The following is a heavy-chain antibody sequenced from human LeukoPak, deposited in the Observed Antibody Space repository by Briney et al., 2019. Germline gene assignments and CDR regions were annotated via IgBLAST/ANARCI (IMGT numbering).Heavy chain of an antibody. J-gene: IGHJ4*02. V-gene: IGHV3-48*04. Sequence: GGSLRLSCAASGFTFTNYSVHWVRQAPGKGPEWLSYISSSSRTVFYADSVKGRFTISRDNAKKSLYLQMNSLRVEDTATYYCATGAVAGGYWGQGTLVTVSS. CDR3: ATGAVAGGY. D-gene: IGHD3-16*01. CDR2: ISSSSRTV. CDR1: GFTFTNYS.